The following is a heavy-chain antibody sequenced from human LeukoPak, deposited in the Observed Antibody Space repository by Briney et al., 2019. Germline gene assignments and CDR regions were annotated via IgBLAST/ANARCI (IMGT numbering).Heavy chain of an antibody. J-gene: IGHJ4*02. Sequence: GGSLRLSCAASGFTFDDYAMHWVRQAPGKGLEWVSGISWNSGCIGYADSVKGRFTISRDNAKNSLYLQMSSLRAEDTALYYCASLYSGSYSSDYWGQGTLVTVSS. V-gene: IGHV3-9*01. CDR3: ASLYSGSYSSDY. CDR1: GFTFDDYA. D-gene: IGHD1-26*01. CDR2: ISWNSGCI.